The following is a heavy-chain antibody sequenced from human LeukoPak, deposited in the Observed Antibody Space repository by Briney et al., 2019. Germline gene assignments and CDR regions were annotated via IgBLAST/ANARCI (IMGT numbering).Heavy chain of an antibody. J-gene: IGHJ5*02. CDR2: VKEDGIQK. D-gene: IGHD4-17*01. V-gene: IGHV3-7*01. Sequence: GGPLRLSCAASGFTFSTFSGPWLSWARQAPGKGLEWLANVKEDGIQKYYVDSVKGRFTISRDIARNALYLQVNSLRGEDTAGYRWARFHDCGEVRVWFDTWGQGTLVTVSS. CDR3: ARFHDCGEVRVWFDT. CDR1: GFTFSTFSGPW.